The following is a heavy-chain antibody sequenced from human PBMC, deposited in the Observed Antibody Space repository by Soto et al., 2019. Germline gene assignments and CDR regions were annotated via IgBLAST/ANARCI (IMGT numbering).Heavy chain of an antibody. CDR1: GFTFSSYA. D-gene: IGHD3-10*01. J-gene: IGHJ4*02. CDR3: AKDEIWFGEPHA. CDR2: ISGSGGST. V-gene: IGHV3-23*01. Sequence: EVQLLESGGGLVQPGGSLRLSCAASGFTFSSYAMSWVRQAPGKGLEWVSAISGSGGSTYYADSVKGRFTISRDNSKNTLYLLMNSLRAEDTAVYYCAKDEIWFGEPHAWGQGTLVTVSS.